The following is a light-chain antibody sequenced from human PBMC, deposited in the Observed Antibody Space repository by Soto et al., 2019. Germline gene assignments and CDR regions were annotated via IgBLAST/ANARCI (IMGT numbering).Light chain of an antibody. J-gene: IGKJ5*01. CDR3: QQRSNWPT. CDR2: DAS. Sequence: DIVLTQSPATLSLSPGERATLSCRASQSVSSYLAWYQRKPGQAPRLRIYDASNRATGIPARFSGSGSGTDFTLTISSLEPEDFAVYYCQQRSNWPTFGQGTRLEIK. V-gene: IGKV3-11*01. CDR1: QSVSSY.